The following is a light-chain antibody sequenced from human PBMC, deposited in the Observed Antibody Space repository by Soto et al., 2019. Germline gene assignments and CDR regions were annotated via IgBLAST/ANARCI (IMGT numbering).Light chain of an antibody. CDR2: DAS. CDR1: QSVSSY. CDR3: QQRSNWLYN. Sequence: EIVLTQSPATLSLSPGERATISCRASQSVSSYLAWYQQKPGQAPRLLIYDASNRATGIPARFSGSGSGTDFTLTISSLEPEDFAVYYCQQRSNWLYNCGQGTKVDIK. J-gene: IGKJ2*01. V-gene: IGKV3-11*01.